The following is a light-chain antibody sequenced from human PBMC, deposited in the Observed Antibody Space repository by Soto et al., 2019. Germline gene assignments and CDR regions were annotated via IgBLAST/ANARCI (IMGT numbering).Light chain of an antibody. J-gene: IGKJ4*01. Sequence: EIVMTQSPATLSVSPGERATLSCRASQSVNNNLAWYQQKPGQAPRLLIYDASTRATGIPARFRGNGSGTEFTLTISSLQSEDSAVYFCQRYDNWPLTFGGGTKV. CDR3: QRYDNWPLT. CDR2: DAS. V-gene: IGKV3D-15*01. CDR1: QSVNNN.